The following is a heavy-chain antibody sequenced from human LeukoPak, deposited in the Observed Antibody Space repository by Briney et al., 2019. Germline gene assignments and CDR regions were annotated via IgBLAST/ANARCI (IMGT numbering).Heavy chain of an antibody. V-gene: IGHV4-34*01. CDR1: GGSFSGYY. Sequence: SETLSLTCAVYGGSFSGYYWSWIRQPPGKGLEWIGEINHSGSTNYNPSLKSRVTISVDTSKNQFSLRLSSVTAADTAVYYCARVGVVVAAIYYFDYWGQGTLVTVSS. D-gene: IGHD2-15*01. J-gene: IGHJ4*02. CDR3: ARVGVVVAAIYYFDY. CDR2: INHSGST.